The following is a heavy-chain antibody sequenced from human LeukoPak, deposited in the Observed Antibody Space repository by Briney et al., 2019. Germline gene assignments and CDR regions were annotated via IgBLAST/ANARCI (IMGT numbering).Heavy chain of an antibody. CDR1: GFTFSSYA. Sequence: GGSLRLSCAASGFTFSSYAMSWVRQAPGKGLEWVSAISGSGGSTYYADSVKGRFTISRDNSKNTLYLQMKSLRAEDTAMYYCAKIGDWNYDYWGQGTLVTVSS. J-gene: IGHJ4*02. CDR2: ISGSGGST. V-gene: IGHV3-23*01. D-gene: IGHD1-7*01. CDR3: AKIGDWNYDY.